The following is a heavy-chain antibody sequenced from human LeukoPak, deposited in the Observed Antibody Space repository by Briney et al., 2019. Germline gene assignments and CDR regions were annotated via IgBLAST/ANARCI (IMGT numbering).Heavy chain of an antibody. CDR3: ARGTSPFDP. Sequence: GGSLRLSCVASGLAFSNDSMNWAGQATEKGQEWISYVTSSSTTIYYADAVMGRFTISRDNDKNSLYLQMNSPRDEDTAVYYCARGTSPFDPWGRGTLVTVAS. V-gene: IGHV3-48*02. J-gene: IGHJ5*02. D-gene: IGHD3-10*01. CDR2: VTSSSTTI. CDR1: GLAFSNDS.